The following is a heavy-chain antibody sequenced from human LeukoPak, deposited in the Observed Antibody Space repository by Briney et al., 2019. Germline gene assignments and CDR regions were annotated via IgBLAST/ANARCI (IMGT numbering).Heavy chain of an antibody. J-gene: IGHJ6*02. CDR2: IYSGDTT. D-gene: IGHD5/OR15-5a*01. CDR1: GFTFDDYA. V-gene: IGHV3-53*01. Sequence: GRSLRLSCAASGFTFDDYAMHWVRQAPGKGLEWVSVIYSGDTTYYADSVKGRFTISRDNSKNTLFLQMNSLRAEDTAVYYCARSVAKVGHYYYYGMDVWGQGTTVTVSS. CDR3: ARSVAKVGHYYYYGMDV.